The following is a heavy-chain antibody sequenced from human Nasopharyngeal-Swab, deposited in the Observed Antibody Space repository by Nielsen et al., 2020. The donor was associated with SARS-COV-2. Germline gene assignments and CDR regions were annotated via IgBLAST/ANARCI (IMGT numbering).Heavy chain of an antibody. CDR3: AKVLWFGELYY. CDR2: IYHSGST. D-gene: IGHD3-10*01. V-gene: IGHV4-4*02. CDR1: GDSISSSNW. J-gene: IGHJ4*02. Sequence: ETLSLTCAVSGDSISSSNWWSWVRQPPGKGLEWLGEIYHSGSTNYNPSLKSRVTISVEKSKNQFSLKLSSVTAADTAVYYCAKVLWFGELYYWGQGTLVTVSS.